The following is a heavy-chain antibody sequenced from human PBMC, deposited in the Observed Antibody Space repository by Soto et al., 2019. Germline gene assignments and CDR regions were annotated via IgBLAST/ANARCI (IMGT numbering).Heavy chain of an antibody. CDR3: AREDYTTSSGFDP. Sequence: SETLSLTCRVSGGSITSHYWTWIRQPPGKGLEWIGSIFYSGSTNYNPSLQSRVTMSIDRSTNQFSLRLNFLTAADTAVYYCAREDYTTSSGFDPWGQGTLVTVSS. D-gene: IGHD6-6*01. J-gene: IGHJ5*02. V-gene: IGHV4-59*11. CDR2: IFYSGST. CDR1: GGSITSHY.